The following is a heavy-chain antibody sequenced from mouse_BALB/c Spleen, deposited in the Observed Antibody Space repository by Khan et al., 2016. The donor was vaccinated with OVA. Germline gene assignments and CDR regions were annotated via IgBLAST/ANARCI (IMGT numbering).Heavy chain of an antibody. Sequence: QVQLQQSGAELVKPGASVKMSCKASGYTFTNYWIHWVKQRPGQGLEWIGYINPSYGDTYYNQTFNDKATLTIDKSSSTAYMHLSSLTSEDSAVYYYESARIDYWGQGTTLTVSS. CDR2: INPSYGDT. CDR1: GYTFTNYW. CDR3: ESARIDY. V-gene: IGHV1-7*01. D-gene: IGHD3-3*01. J-gene: IGHJ2*01.